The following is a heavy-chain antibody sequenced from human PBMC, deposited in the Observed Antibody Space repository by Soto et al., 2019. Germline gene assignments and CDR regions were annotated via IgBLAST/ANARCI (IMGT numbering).Heavy chain of an antibody. CDR2: INAGNGNT. J-gene: IGHJ4*02. V-gene: IGHV1-3*01. CDR1: GYTFTSYA. D-gene: IGHD2-2*01. Sequence: QVQLVQSGAEVKKPGASVKVSCKASGYTFTSYAMHWVRQAPGQRLEWMGWINAGNGNTKYSQKFQGRVTITRDTSASTAYVELSSLRSEDTAVYYCARGDSCSSTSCYPFDYWGQGTLVTVSS. CDR3: ARGDSCSSTSCYPFDY.